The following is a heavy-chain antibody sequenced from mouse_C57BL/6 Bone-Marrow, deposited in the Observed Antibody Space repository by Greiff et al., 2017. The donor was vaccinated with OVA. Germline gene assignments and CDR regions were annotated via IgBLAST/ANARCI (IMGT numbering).Heavy chain of an antibody. CDR1: GFTFSSYG. CDR2: ISSGGSYT. D-gene: IGHD2-4*01. J-gene: IGHJ3*01. CDR3: ARRGIRAWFAY. V-gene: IGHV5-6*01. Sequence: EVHLVESGGDLVKPGGSLKLSCAASGFTFSSYGMSWVRQTPDKRLEWVATISSGGSYTYYPDSVKGRFTISRDNAKNTLYLQMSSLKSEDTAMYYCARRGIRAWFAYWGQGTLVTVSA.